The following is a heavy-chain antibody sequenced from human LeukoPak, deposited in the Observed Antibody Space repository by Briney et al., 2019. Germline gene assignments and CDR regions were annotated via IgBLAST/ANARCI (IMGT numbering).Heavy chain of an antibody. D-gene: IGHD3-10*01. CDR2: MDPNSGNT. CDR1: GYTFSNYD. V-gene: IGHV1-8*01. J-gene: IGHJ4*02. Sequence: ASVKVSCKASGYTFSNYDINWVRQATGQGLEWMGWMDPNSGNTAYAQKFQGRVTMTRNTSISSAYMELSSLRSEDTAVYYCARAGFRIHPFYWGQGTLVTVSS. CDR3: ARAGFRIHPFY.